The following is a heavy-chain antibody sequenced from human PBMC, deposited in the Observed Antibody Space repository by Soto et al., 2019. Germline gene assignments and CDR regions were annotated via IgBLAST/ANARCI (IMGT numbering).Heavy chain of an antibody. J-gene: IGHJ6*02. D-gene: IGHD3-22*01. CDR1: GYTFTGYY. Sequence: ASVKVSCKASGYTFTGYYMHWVRQAPGQGLEWMGWINPNSGGTNYAQKFQGWVTMTRDTSISTAYMELSRLRSDDTAVYYCARGYYYDSSGYYPYGMDVWGQGTTVTVSS. CDR2: INPNSGGT. V-gene: IGHV1-2*04. CDR3: ARGYYYDSSGYYPYGMDV.